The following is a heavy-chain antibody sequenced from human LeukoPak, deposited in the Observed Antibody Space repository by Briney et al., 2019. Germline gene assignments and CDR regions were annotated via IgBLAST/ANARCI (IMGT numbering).Heavy chain of an antibody. D-gene: IGHD1-1*01. J-gene: IGHJ4*02. CDR2: ISSSSSYI. V-gene: IGHV3-21*01. CDR3: ARDSGWNPGRLPSAFDY. Sequence: PGGSLRLSCAASGFTFSSYSMNWVRQAPGKGLEWVSSISSSSSYIYYADSVKGRFTISRDNAKNSLYLQMNSLRAEDTAVYYCARDSGWNPGRLPSAFDYWGQGTLVTVSS. CDR1: GFTFSSYS.